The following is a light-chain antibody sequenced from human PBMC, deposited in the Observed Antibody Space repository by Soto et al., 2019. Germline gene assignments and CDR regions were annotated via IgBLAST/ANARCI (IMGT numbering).Light chain of an antibody. CDR3: SSYTSSSTLVV. J-gene: IGLJ2*01. V-gene: IGLV2-14*01. CDR1: SSDVGGYNY. CDR2: EVS. Sequence: QSALTQPASVSGSPGQSITISCTGTSSDVGGYNYVSWYQQHPGKAPKLMIYEVSNRPSGVSNRFSGSKSGTTASLTISGLQAEDEGDYYCSSYTSSSTLVVFGGGTKPTVL.